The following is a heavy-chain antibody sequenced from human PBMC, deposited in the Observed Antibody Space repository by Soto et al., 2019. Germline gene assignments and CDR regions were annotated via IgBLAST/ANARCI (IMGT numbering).Heavy chain of an antibody. D-gene: IGHD6-13*01. Sequence: EVQLLESGGGLVQPGGSLRLSCAASGFTFSSYAMKWVRQDPGKGLEWVSGIIGSGGSTYYADSVKGRFTISRENSKTTLYLQMDSLRAEDTAVYYCAILGREAAACLFDLWVRGTLATVSS. V-gene: IGHV3-23*01. CDR2: IIGSGGST. CDR3: AILGREAAACLFDL. CDR1: GFTFSSYA. J-gene: IGHJ2*01.